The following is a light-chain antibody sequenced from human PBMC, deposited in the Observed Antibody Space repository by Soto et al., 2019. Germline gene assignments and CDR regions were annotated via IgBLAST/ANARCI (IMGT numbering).Light chain of an antibody. CDR1: SSDVGAYNY. Sequence: QSVLTQPPSASGSPGQSVTISCIGTSSDVGAYNYVSWYRQHPGKVPKLIIYEVSKRPSGVPDRFSAPKSSNTASLTVTGLQAEDEADYYCSSHGGSNNFYVFGTGTKVTVL. CDR2: EVS. CDR3: SSHGGSNNFYV. J-gene: IGLJ1*01. V-gene: IGLV2-8*01.